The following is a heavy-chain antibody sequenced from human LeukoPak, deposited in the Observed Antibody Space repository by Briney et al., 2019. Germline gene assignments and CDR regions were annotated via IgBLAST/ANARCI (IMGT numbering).Heavy chain of an antibody. CDR2: ISRSGST. Sequence: SETLSLTCTVSSYSISGGYYWGWIRQPPGKGLEWIGSISRSGSTFYNPSLKSRVTISVDTSKNQFSLKLSSVTPADTAVYYCARDLSNSYGRIDYWGLGTLVTVSS. CDR3: ARDLSNSYGRIDY. CDR1: SYSISGGYY. D-gene: IGHD5-18*01. J-gene: IGHJ4*02. V-gene: IGHV4-38-2*02.